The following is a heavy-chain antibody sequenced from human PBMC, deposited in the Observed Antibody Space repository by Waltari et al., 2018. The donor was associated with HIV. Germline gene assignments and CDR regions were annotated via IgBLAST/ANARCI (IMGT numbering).Heavy chain of an antibody. CDR1: GLTFSGHT. CDR3: AKVDTHGYLPYN. J-gene: IGHJ4*02. CDR2: ISSSGTYI. Sequence: EVQLVESGGGLVKPGGSRRLSCAASGLTFSGHTMNWVRQAPGKGLEWVSSISSSGTYIYYVDSVQGRFTISRDNAKNSLYLQMNSLRVEDTAIYYCAKVDTHGYLPYNWGQGTLVTVSS. V-gene: IGHV3-21*01. D-gene: IGHD5-12*01.